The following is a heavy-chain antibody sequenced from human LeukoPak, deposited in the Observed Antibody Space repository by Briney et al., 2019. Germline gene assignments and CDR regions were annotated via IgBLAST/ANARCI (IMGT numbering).Heavy chain of an antibody. V-gene: IGHV1-2*02. J-gene: IGHJ6*02. CDR1: GYTFTGYY. D-gene: IGHD3-22*01. CDR2: INPNSGGT. CDR3: AREPSRDDYYDSSGYYYVHYYGMDV. Sequence: ASVKVSCKASGYTFTGYYMHWVRQAPGQGLEWMGWINPNSGGTNYAQKFQGRVTMTRDTSISTAYMELSRLRSDDTAVYYRAREPSRDDYYDSSGYYYVHYYGMDVWGQGTTVTVSS.